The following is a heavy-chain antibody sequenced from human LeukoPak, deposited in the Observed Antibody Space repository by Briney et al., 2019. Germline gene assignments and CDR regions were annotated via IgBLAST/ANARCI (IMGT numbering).Heavy chain of an antibody. Sequence: SETLSLTCTVSGGSISPKYWSWLRQSPGKGLEWIAYIHYSGTTNYNPSLKSRVTISVDTSKNQFSLKVTSVTAADTAIYYCARHEDGGTYPLDSWGQGVLVAVSS. CDR2: IHYSGTT. CDR3: ARHEDGGTYPLDS. V-gene: IGHV4-59*08. CDR1: GGSISPKY. J-gene: IGHJ4*02. D-gene: IGHD3-16*01.